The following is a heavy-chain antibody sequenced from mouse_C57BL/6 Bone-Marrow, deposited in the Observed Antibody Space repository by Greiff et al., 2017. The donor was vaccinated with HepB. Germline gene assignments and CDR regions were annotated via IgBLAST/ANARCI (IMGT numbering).Heavy chain of an antibody. Sequence: VKLQESGAELARPGASVKLSCKASGYTFTSYGISWVKQRTGQGLEWIGEIYPRSGNTYYNEKFKGKATLTADKSSSTAYMELRSLTSEDSAVYFCARSPYGSSAWFAYWGQGTLVTVSA. V-gene: IGHV1-81*01. J-gene: IGHJ3*01. CDR1: GYTFTSYG. D-gene: IGHD1-1*01. CDR2: IYPRSGNT. CDR3: ARSPYGSSAWFAY.